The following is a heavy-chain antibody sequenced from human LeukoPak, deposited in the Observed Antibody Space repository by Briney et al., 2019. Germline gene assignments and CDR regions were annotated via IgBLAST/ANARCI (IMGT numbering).Heavy chain of an antibody. CDR3: TTPPRYGSGSYQWD. Sequence: GGSLRLSCAASGFTFSNAWMSWVRQAPGKGLEWVGRIKSKTDGGTTDYAAPVKGRFTISRDDSKNTLYLQMNSLKTEDTAVYYCTTPPRYGSGSYQWDWGQGTLVTVSS. V-gene: IGHV3-15*01. J-gene: IGHJ4*02. D-gene: IGHD3-10*01. CDR2: IKSKTDGGTT. CDR1: GFTFSNAW.